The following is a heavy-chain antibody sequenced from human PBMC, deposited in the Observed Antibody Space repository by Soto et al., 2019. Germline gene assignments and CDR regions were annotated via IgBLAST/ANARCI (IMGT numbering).Heavy chain of an antibody. CDR1: GYTFTSYA. V-gene: IGHV1-3*01. Sequence: QVQLVQSGAEVKKPGASVKVSCKASGYTFTSYAMHWVRQAPGQRLEWMGWINAGNGNTKYSQKFQGRVTITRDTSASTAYMELSSLRSEDTAVYYCARVLEDSSSWLKQDAFDIWGQGTMVTVSS. CDR2: INAGNGNT. J-gene: IGHJ3*02. D-gene: IGHD6-13*01. CDR3: ARVLEDSSSWLKQDAFDI.